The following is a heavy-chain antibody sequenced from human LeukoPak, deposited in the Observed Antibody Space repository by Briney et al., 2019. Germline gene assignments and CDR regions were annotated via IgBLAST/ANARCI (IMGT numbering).Heavy chain of an antibody. CDR1: GYSFTSYW. J-gene: IGHJ4*02. CDR3: ARLYYGSGRIQFFDY. CDR2: IDPSDSYT. D-gene: IGHD3-10*01. Sequence: GESLKISCEGSGYSFTSYWITWVRQMPGKGLEWMGRIDPSDSYTNYSPSFEGHVTISTDKSITTAYLQWSSLKASDTAMYYCARLYYGSGRIQFFDYWGQGTLVTVSS. V-gene: IGHV5-10-1*01.